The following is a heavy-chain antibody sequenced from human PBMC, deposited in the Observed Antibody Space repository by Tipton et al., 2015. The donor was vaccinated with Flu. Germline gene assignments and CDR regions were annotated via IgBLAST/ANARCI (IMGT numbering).Heavy chain of an antibody. Sequence: TLSLTCAVYGGSFTDYYWSWIRQPPGKGLEWIGGINHSGSSNYNPFLKSRVTISVDTSKNQFSLTLSSVTAADTAVYYCARVRGGLNYYGMDVWGQGTTVTVSS. CDR2: INHSGSS. V-gene: IGHV4-34*01. CDR1: GGSFTDYY. J-gene: IGHJ6*02. CDR3: ARVRGGLNYYGMDV. D-gene: IGHD3/OR15-3a*01.